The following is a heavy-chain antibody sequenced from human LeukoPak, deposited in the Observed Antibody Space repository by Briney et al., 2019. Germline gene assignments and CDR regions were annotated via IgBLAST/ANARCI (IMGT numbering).Heavy chain of an antibody. D-gene: IGHD2-15*01. J-gene: IGHJ4*02. CDR2: IYYSGST. Sequence: SETLSLTCTVSGGSISSYYWSWIRQPPGKGLEWIGYIYYSGSTNYNPSLKSRVTISADTSKNQYSLKLSSVTAADTAVYYCGGGAHCSGGSCALGIGDYWGQGTLVTVSS. V-gene: IGHV4-59*01. CDR3: GGGAHCSGGSCALGIGDY. CDR1: GGSISSYY.